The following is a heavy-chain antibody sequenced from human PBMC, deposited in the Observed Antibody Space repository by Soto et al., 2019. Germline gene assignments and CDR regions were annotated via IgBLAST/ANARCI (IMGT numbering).Heavy chain of an antibody. CDR3: ARDTGDGTFDF. Sequence: ASEKVSCNASGYNFRSYSMHWVLQAPGQRLEWMGWINAGYGNTKSSQKFQDRVTISRDTSASTAYMELTSLRSEDTAVYYCARDTGDGTFDFWGQGTLVTVSS. J-gene: IGHJ4*02. V-gene: IGHV1-3*01. D-gene: IGHD7-27*01. CDR2: INAGYGNT. CDR1: GYNFRSYS.